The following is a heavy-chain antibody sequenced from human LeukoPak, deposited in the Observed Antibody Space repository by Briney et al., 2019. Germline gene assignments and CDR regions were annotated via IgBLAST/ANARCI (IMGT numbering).Heavy chain of an antibody. J-gene: IGHJ4*02. CDR2: IIPIFGTA. CDR1: GGTFSSYA. V-gene: IGHV1-69*13. D-gene: IGHD3-3*01. CDR3: ARLRFLEWLWDY. Sequence: ASVKVSCKASGGTFSSYAISWVRQAPGQGLEWMGGIIPIFGTANYAQKFQGRVTITADESTSTAYMELSSLRSEDTAVYYCARLRFLEWLWDYWGQGTLVTVSS.